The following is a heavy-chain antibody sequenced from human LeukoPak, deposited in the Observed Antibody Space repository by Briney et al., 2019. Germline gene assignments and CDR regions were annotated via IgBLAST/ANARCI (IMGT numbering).Heavy chain of an antibody. Sequence: GGALRLSCVASGFSFSSFAMSWVRQAPGKGLEWVSVIYSGGSTYYADSVKGRFTISRHNSKNTLYLQMNSLRAEDTAVYYCARGGFDYWGQGTLVTVLS. V-gene: IGHV3-53*04. D-gene: IGHD3-16*01. CDR2: IYSGGST. CDR3: ARGGFDY. J-gene: IGHJ4*02. CDR1: GFSFSSFA.